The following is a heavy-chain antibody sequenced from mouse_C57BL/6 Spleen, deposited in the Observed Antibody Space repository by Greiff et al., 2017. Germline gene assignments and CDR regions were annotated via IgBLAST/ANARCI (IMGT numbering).Heavy chain of an antibody. J-gene: IGHJ4*01. D-gene: IGHD2-1*01. CDR3: TRDDGNSSMDY. Sequence: EVQVVESGEGLVKPGGSLKLSCAASGFTFSSYAMSWVRQTPEKRLEWVAYISSGGDYIYYADTVKGRFTISRDNARNTLYLQMSSLKSEDTAMYYCTRDDGNSSMDYWGQGTSVTVSS. CDR2: ISSGGDYI. V-gene: IGHV5-9-1*02. CDR1: GFTFSSYA.